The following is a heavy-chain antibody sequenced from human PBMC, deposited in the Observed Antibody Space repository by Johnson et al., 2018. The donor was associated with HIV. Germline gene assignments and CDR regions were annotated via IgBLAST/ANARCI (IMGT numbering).Heavy chain of an antibody. V-gene: IGHV3-53*01. Sequence: VQLVESGGGLIQPGGSLILSCAASGFTVSSNYMSWVRQAPGKGLEWVSVIYSGGRTYYADSVTGRFTISRHHSKNTLYLQMNGLRAEDTAVYYCAREGGSSGYSDAFDIWGQGTMVTVSS. CDR3: AREGGSSGYSDAFDI. CDR2: IYSGGRT. CDR1: GFTVSSNY. J-gene: IGHJ3*02. D-gene: IGHD3-22*01.